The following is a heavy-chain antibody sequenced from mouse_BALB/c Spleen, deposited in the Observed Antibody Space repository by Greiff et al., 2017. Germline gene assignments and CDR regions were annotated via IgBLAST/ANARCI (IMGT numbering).Heavy chain of an antibody. CDR3: ARGYYGNYWFAY. Sequence: EVKVVESGGGLVQPGGSLRLSCATSGFTFTDYYMSWVRQPPGKALEWLGFIRNKANGYTTEYSASVKGRFTISRDNSQSILYLQMNTLRAEDSATYYCARGYYGNYWFAYWGQGTLVTVSA. J-gene: IGHJ3*01. CDR2: IRNKANGYTT. CDR1: GFTFTDYY. D-gene: IGHD2-1*01. V-gene: IGHV7-3*02.